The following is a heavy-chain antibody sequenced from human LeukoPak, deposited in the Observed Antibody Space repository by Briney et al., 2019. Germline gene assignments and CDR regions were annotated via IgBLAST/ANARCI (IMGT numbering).Heavy chain of an antibody. CDR3: ARGTLPSYSSSRLRPLAPP. CDR1: GGSISSGSYY. CDR2: IYTSGST. V-gene: IGHV4-61*02. D-gene: IGHD6-13*01. J-gene: IGHJ5*02. Sequence: PSETLSLTCTVSGGSISSGSYYWSWIRQPAGKGLEWIGRIYTSGSTNYNPSPKSRVTISVDTSENQFSLKLSSVTAADTAVYYCARGTLPSYSSSRLRPLAPPWGQGTLVTVSS.